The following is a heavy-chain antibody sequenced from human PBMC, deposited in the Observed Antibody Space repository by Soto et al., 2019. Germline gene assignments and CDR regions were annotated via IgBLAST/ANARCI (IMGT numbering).Heavy chain of an antibody. CDR3: KRARGWFGDQKRTFDY. CDR2: IYWDDDK. D-gene: IGHD3-10*01. Sequence: QITLKESGPTLVKPTQTLTLTCTFSGFSLSTSGVGVGWIRQPPGKALEWLAVIYWDDDKRYSPSLKSRLTNPEDKSENQVDITMTNMDPVDTGTYYCKRARGWFGDQKRTFDYWGQGTLVTVSS. V-gene: IGHV2-5*02. CDR1: GFSLSTSGVG. J-gene: IGHJ4*02.